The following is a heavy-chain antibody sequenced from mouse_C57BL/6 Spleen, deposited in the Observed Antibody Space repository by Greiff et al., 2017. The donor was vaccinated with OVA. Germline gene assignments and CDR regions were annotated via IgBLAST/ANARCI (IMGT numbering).Heavy chain of an antibody. CDR1: GYTFTSYW. J-gene: IGHJ4*01. V-gene: IGHV1-52*01. D-gene: IGHD2-5*01. Sequence: QVQLQQPGAELVRPGSSVKLSCNASGYTFTSYWMHWVKQRPIQGLEWIGNIDPSDSETPSNQKFKDKATLTVDKSSSTAYMQLSSLTSEDSAVYYCARGLYSNYVYYYAMDYWGQGTSVTVSS. CDR3: ARGLYSNYVYYYAMDY. CDR2: IDPSDSET.